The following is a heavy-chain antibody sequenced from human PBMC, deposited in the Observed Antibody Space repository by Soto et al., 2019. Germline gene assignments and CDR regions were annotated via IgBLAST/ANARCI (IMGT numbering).Heavy chain of an antibody. CDR1: GGSVSSGSYY. CDR3: ARDGGYSSGWYDY. J-gene: IGHJ4*02. D-gene: IGHD6-19*01. V-gene: IGHV4-61*01. Sequence: SETLSLTCTVSGGSVSSGSYYWSWIRQPPGKGLEWIGYIYYSGSTNYNPSLKSRVTISVDTSKNQFSLKLSSVTAADTAVYYCARDGGYSSGWYDYWGQGTLVTVSS. CDR2: IYYSGST.